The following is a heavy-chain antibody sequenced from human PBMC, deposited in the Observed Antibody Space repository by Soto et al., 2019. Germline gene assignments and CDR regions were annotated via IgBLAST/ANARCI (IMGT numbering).Heavy chain of an antibody. CDR3: AVIAVGDAFDI. CDR1: GFTFSNFA. J-gene: IGHJ3*02. D-gene: IGHD6-19*01. V-gene: IGHV3-48*03. CDR2: ISSSGSTI. Sequence: EVQLLESGGGLVQPGGSLRLSCAASGFTFSNFAMNWVRQAPGNGLEWVSYISSSGSTIYYADSVKGRFTISRDNAKNSLYLQMNSLRAEDTAVYYCAVIAVGDAFDIWGQGTMVTVSS.